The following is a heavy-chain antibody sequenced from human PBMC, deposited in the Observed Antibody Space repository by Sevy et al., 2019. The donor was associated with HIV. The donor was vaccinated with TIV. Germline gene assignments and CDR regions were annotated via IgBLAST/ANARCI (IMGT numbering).Heavy chain of an antibody. CDR3: AGDESVLPNPNFYYYGMDV. CDR1: GFTFNTYT. J-gene: IGHJ6*02. D-gene: IGHD3-16*01. V-gene: IGHV3-21*01. Sequence: GGSLRLSCVASGFTFNTYTMNWVRRAPGKGLEWVSSINTRSAYIYYADSVKGRFTVSRDNAKNSLHLQMNSLRAEDTAVYYFAGDESVLPNPNFYYYGMDVWGQWTNVTVSS. CDR2: INTRSAYI.